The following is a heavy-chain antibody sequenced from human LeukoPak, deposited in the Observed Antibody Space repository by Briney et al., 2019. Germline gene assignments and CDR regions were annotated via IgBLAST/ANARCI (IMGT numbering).Heavy chain of an antibody. D-gene: IGHD3-22*01. CDR2: VYYSGST. V-gene: IGHV4-59*01. J-gene: IGHJ4*02. CDR3: ARADYDSSGYYYFDY. Sequence: PSETLSLTCTVSGGSITSYYWSWIRQPPGKGLEWIGYVYYSGSTQYNPSLKSRVTISVDTSKNQFSLKLSSVTAADTALYYCARADYDSSGYYYFDYWGQGTLVTVSS. CDR1: GGSITSYY.